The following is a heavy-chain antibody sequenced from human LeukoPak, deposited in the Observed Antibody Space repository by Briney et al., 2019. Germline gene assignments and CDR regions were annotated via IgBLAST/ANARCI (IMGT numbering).Heavy chain of an antibody. V-gene: IGHV4-61*08. CDR3: ARATLVNRRSFYYFDY. Sequence: SETLSLTCTVSGGSISSGGYYWSWIRQHPGKGLEWIGYIYYSGSTNYSPSLKSRVTISVDTSKNQFSLKLSSVTAADTAVFYCARATLVNRRSFYYFDYWGQGTLVTVSS. CDR1: GGSISSGGYY. J-gene: IGHJ4*02. CDR2: IYYSGST. D-gene: IGHD4-23*01.